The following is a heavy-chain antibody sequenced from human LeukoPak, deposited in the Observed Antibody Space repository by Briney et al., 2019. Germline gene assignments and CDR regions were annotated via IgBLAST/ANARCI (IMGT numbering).Heavy chain of an antibody. CDR1: GYSFTSYW. Sequence: GESLKISCKGSGYSFTSYWIGWVRQMPVKGLEWMGIIYPADSDTTYSPSFQGQVTISADKTISTAYLQWSSLKASDTAMYYCARRGSSHMDVWGQGTTVTVSS. CDR3: ARRGSSHMDV. D-gene: IGHD6-13*01. V-gene: IGHV5-51*01. CDR2: IYPADSDT. J-gene: IGHJ6*02.